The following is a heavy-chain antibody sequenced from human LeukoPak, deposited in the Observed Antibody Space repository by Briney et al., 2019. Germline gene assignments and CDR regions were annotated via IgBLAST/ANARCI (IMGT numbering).Heavy chain of an antibody. CDR2: IENGGST. CDR3: ARKVGYGYGIDI. J-gene: IGHJ3*02. Sequence: GGSLRLSCAASGFTVSRNDMSWVRQAPGKGVLWVSIIENGGSTYYAESVKGRLTISRDNSKNTLYLQMNSLRVEDTAVYYCARKVGYGYGIDIWGQGTMVTVSS. CDR1: GFTVSRND. V-gene: IGHV3-53*01. D-gene: IGHD4-17*01.